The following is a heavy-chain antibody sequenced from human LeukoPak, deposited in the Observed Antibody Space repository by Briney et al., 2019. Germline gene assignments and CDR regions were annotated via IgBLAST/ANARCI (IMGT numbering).Heavy chain of an antibody. CDR1: GFTFSSYS. V-gene: IGHV3-48*01. J-gene: IGHJ6*03. CDR2: ISSSNSTI. Sequence: GGSLRLSCAASGFTFSSYSMNWVRQAPGKGLEWVSYISSSNSTIYYADSVKGRFTISRDNAKNSLYLQMNSLRAEDTAVYYCARTSLRRTYYYGSGSYEDYYYYMDVWGKGTTVTVSS. CDR3: ARTSLRRTYYYGSGSYEDYYYYMDV. D-gene: IGHD3-10*01.